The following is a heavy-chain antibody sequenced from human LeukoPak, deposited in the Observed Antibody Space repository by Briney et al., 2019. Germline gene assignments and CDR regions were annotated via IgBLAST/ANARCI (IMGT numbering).Heavy chain of an antibody. CDR2: ISGDGGST. Sequence: PGGSLRLSCAASGFTFDDYVMHWVRQAPGKGLEWVSLISGDGGSTYYVDSVKGRFIISRDNSKNSLYLQMNSLSTEDTALYFCAKDILLGSGSPDFDYWGQGTLVTVSS. CDR3: AKDILLGSGSPDFDY. D-gene: IGHD3-10*01. J-gene: IGHJ4*02. V-gene: IGHV3-43*02. CDR1: GFTFDDYV.